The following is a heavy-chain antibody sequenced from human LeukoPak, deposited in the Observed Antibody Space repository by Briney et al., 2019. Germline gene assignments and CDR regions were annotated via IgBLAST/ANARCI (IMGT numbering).Heavy chain of an antibody. CDR1: GGSFSGYY. D-gene: IGHD1-26*01. J-gene: IGHJ1*01. CDR2: INHSGST. Sequence: SETLSLTCAVYGGSFSGYYWSWIRQPPGKGLEWIGEINHSGSTNYNPPLKSRVTISVDTSKNQFSLKLSSVTAADTAVYYCARAGGSYRAEYFQHWGQGTLVTVSS. V-gene: IGHV4-34*01. CDR3: ARAGGSYRAEYFQH.